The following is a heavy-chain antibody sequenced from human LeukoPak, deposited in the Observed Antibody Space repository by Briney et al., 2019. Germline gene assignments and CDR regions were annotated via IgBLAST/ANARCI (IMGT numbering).Heavy chain of an antibody. CDR2: IRSDGSNK. D-gene: IGHD1-26*01. Sequence: GGSLRLSCAASGFTFSSYGTHWVRQAPGKGLEWVTFIRSDGSNKYYADSVKGRFTISRDNSKNTLYLQMNSLRAEDTAVYYCAKEWDLSFGYWGQGTLVTVSS. J-gene: IGHJ4*02. CDR3: AKEWDLSFGY. V-gene: IGHV3-30*02. CDR1: GFTFSSYG.